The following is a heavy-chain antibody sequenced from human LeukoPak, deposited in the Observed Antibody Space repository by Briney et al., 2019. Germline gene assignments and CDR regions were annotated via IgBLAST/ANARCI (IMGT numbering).Heavy chain of an antibody. CDR1: GFTFGDYA. CDR2: IRRKAHGGTT. CDR3: TRVTYYYDNSGYFHFDS. Sequence: GGSLRLSCTTSGFTFGDYAMSWVRQAPGKGLEWVSFIRRKAHGGTTEYAASVKGRFSSSRDDSKSIAYLQMNSLKTEDTAVYFCTRVTYYYDNSGYFHFDSWGQGSLVTVST. V-gene: IGHV3-49*04. D-gene: IGHD3-22*01. J-gene: IGHJ4*02.